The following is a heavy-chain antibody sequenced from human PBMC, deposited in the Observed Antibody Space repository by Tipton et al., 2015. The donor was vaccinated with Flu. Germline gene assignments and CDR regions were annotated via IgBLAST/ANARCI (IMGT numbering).Heavy chain of an antibody. J-gene: IGHJ5*02. CDR2: IHQSGST. CDR1: GDSISSDYL. V-gene: IGHV4-38-2*02. CDR3: AMYYYDSSSYYSQGWFDP. Sequence: TLSLTCSVSGDSISSDYLWGWIRQPPGKGLGWIAAIHQSGSTYYKPSLKSRVTISVDTSKNQFSLKLSSVTAADTAVYYCAMYYYDSSSYYSQGWFDPWGQGTLVTVSS. D-gene: IGHD3-22*01.